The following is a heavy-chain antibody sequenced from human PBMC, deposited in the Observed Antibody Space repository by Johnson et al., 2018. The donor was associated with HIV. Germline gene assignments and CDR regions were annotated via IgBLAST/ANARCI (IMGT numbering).Heavy chain of an antibody. CDR2: ISYDGSNK. J-gene: IGHJ3*02. D-gene: IGHD6-19*01. V-gene: IGHV3-30*03. Sequence: VQLVESGGGVVQPGRSLRLSCATSAFTFSSFGMHWVRQAPGKGLEWVAVISYDGSNKYYADSVKGRFTISRDNSKNTLYLQLNSLRAEDTAVYYWARAFSSGWYPHDAFDIWGQGTMVTGSS. CDR1: AFTFSSFG. CDR3: ARAFSSGWYPHDAFDI.